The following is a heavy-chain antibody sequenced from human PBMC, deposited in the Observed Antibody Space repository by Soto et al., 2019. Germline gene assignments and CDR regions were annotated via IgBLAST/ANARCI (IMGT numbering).Heavy chain of an antibody. Sequence: ASVKVSCKASGYTFTSYAMHWARQAPGQRLEWMGWINAGNGNTKYSQKFQGRVTITRDTSASTAYMELSSLRSEDTAVYYCARGRSGWYSSPLAYWGQGTLVPVSS. D-gene: IGHD6-19*01. CDR3: ARGRSGWYSSPLAY. CDR1: GYTFTSYA. J-gene: IGHJ4*02. V-gene: IGHV1-3*01. CDR2: INAGNGNT.